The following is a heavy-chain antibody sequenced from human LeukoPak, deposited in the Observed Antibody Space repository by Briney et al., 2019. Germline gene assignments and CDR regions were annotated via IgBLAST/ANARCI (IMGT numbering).Heavy chain of an antibody. CDR3: ARDRSVAMVRGVASNKHPGNNWFDP. V-gene: IGHV4-34*01. CDR2: INHSGST. J-gene: IGHJ5*02. CDR1: GGSFSGYY. D-gene: IGHD3-10*01. Sequence: SETLSLTCAVYGGSFSGYYWSWIRQPPGKGLEWIGEINHSGSTNYNPSLKSRVAISVDTSKNQFSLKLSSVTAADTAVYYCARDRSVAMVRGVASNKHPGNNWFDPWGQGTLVTVSS.